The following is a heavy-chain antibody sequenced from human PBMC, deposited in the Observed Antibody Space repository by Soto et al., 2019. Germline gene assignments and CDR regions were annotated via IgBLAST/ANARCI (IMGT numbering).Heavy chain of an antibody. CDR1: GYSFSSYW. CDR3: ARDLTRHGYSHGSVDF. V-gene: IGHV5-51*01. CDR2: IYPGDSDT. Sequence: GESLKISCKGSGYSFSSYWIAWVRQIPGKGLEWMGIIYPGDSDTRYSPSFQGQVTVSADRSISTAYLQWSSLRAEDTALYHCARDLTRHGYSHGSVDFWGLGTPVTVSS. D-gene: IGHD5-18*01. J-gene: IGHJ4*02.